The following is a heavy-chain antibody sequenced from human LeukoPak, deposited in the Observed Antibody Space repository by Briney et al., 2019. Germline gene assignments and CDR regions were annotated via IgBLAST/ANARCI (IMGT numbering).Heavy chain of an antibody. J-gene: IGHJ4*02. CDR2: ISDSSTYI. D-gene: IGHD3-10*01. Sequence: GGSLRLSCAASGFTFSSYTMNWVRQAPGKGLEWVSSISDSSTYIHYADSVKGRFTISRDNAKNSLYLQMNSLRAEDTAVYYCARDQGTRGYWGQGTLVTVSS. CDR1: GFTFSSYT. V-gene: IGHV3-21*01. CDR3: ARDQGTRGY.